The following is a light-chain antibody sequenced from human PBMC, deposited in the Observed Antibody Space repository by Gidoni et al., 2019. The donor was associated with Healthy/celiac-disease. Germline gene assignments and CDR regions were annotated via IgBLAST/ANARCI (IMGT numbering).Light chain of an antibody. Sequence: DIQMTQSPSTLSASVGDRVTITCRASQSISSWLDWYQQKPGKAPKILIYDASSLESGVPSRFSGSGSGTEFTLTISRLQPDDFATYYCQQYNSYSFGQGTKLEIK. J-gene: IGKJ2*01. CDR3: QQYNSYS. CDR2: DAS. CDR1: QSISSW. V-gene: IGKV1-5*01.